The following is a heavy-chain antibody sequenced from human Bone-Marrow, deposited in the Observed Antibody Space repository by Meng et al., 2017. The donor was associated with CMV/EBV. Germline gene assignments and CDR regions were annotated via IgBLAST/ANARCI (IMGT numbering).Heavy chain of an antibody. Sequence: LKISCAASGLTFRRYAMSWVRQATGRGLEWVSAISGSGGSTDYADSGKGRFTISRDNSKNTLYLQMNSLRAEDTAVYYCAKSSPAFPYDFWSGPGRWFDPCGQGTM. D-gene: IGHD3-3*01. J-gene: IGHJ5*02. V-gene: IGHV3-23*01. CDR3: AKSSPAFPYDFWSGPGRWFDP. CDR2: ISGSGGST. CDR1: GLTFRRYA.